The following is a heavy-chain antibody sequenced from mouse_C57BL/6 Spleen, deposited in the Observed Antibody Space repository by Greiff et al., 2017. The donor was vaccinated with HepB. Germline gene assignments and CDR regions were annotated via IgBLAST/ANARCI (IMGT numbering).Heavy chain of an antibody. Sequence: EVKLVESGGGLVQPKGSLKLSCAASGFSFNTYAMNWVRQAPGKGLEWVARIRSKSNNYATYYADSVKDRFTISRDDSESMLYLQMNNLKTEDTAMYYCVRQGVYYGSSYEDYFDYWGQGTTLTVSS. D-gene: IGHD1-1*01. CDR2: IRSKSNNYAT. J-gene: IGHJ2*01. V-gene: IGHV10-1*01. CDR3: VRQGVYYGSSYEDYFDY. CDR1: GFSFNTYA.